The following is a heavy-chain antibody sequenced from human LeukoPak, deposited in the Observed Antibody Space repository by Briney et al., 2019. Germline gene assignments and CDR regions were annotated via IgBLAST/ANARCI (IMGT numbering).Heavy chain of an antibody. CDR2: INHSGST. CDR1: GGSFSGYY. D-gene: IGHD4-17*01. V-gene: IGHV4-34*01. J-gene: IGHJ4*02. Sequence: SETLSLTCAVYGGSFSGYYWSWIRQPPGKGLEWIGEINHSGSTNYNPSLKSRVTISVDTSKNQFSLKLSSVTAADTAVYYCAIGHYGDDFDYWGQGTLVTVSS. CDR3: AIGHYGDDFDY.